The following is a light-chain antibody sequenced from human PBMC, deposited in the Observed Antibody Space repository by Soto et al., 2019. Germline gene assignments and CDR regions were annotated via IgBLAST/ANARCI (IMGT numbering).Light chain of an antibody. CDR3: SSYTTSNTYV. CDR2: EVS. Sequence: QSALTQPASVSGYPGQSITISCTGRSSDVGGYNYVSWYQQHPGKAPKFMIYEVSRRPSGVSNRFSGSKSGNTASLTVSGLQAEDKADYYCSSYTTSNTYVFGTGTKVTVL. CDR1: SSDVGGYNY. J-gene: IGLJ1*01. V-gene: IGLV2-14*01.